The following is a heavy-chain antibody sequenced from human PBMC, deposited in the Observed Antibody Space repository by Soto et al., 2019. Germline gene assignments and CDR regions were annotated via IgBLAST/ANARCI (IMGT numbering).Heavy chain of an antibody. CDR3: ARGLRNYGLMVYGGVHWFDP. CDR2: INHSGST. Sequence: PSETLSLTCAVYGGSFSGYYWSWIRQPPGKGLEWIGEINHSGSTNYNPSLKSRVTISVDTSKNQFSLKLSSVTAADTAVYYCARGLRNYGLMVYGGVHWFDPWGQGTLVTVSS. D-gene: IGHD2-8*01. CDR1: GGSFSGYY. J-gene: IGHJ5*02. V-gene: IGHV4-34*01.